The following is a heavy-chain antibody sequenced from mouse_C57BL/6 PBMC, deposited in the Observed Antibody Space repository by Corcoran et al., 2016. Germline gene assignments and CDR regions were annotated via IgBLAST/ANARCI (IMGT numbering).Heavy chain of an antibody. J-gene: IGHJ1*03. CDR1: GYTFTDYY. Sequence: EVQLQQSGPVLVKPGASVKMSCKASGYTFTDYYMNWVKQSHGKSLEWIGVINPYNGGTSYNQKFKGKATLTVDKSSSTAYMELNSLTSEDSAVYYCARVREYFDVWGTGTTVTVSS. CDR2: INPYNGGT. CDR3: ARVREYFDV. V-gene: IGHV1-19*01.